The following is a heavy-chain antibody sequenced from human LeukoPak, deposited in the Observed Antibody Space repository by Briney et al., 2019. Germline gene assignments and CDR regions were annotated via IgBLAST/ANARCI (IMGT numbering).Heavy chain of an antibody. CDR2: IVGSGGST. V-gene: IGHV3-23*01. CDR3: AKSLYCSGGSCYDYFDY. CDR1: GFAFSSYG. J-gene: IGHJ4*02. D-gene: IGHD2-15*01. Sequence: GGSLRLSCAASGFAFSSYGMNWVRQAPGKGLEWVSAIVGSGGSTYYADSVKGRFTISRDNSKNTLYLHMNSLRAEDTAVYYCAKSLYCSGGSCYDYFDYWGREPWSPSPQ.